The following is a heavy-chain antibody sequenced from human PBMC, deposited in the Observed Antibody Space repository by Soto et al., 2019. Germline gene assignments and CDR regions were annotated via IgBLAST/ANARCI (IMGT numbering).Heavy chain of an antibody. V-gene: IGHV1-69*13. J-gene: IGHJ4*02. CDR2: IIPIFGTA. CDR1: GGTFSSYA. CDR3: ARDLRRYSSSSSFTLVYYFDY. D-gene: IGHD6-6*01. Sequence: ASVKVSCKASGGTFSSYAISWVRQAPGQGLEWMGGIIPIFGTANYAQKFQGRVTITADESTSTAYMELSSLRSEDTAVYYCARDLRRYSSSSSFTLVYYFDYWGQGTLVTVSS.